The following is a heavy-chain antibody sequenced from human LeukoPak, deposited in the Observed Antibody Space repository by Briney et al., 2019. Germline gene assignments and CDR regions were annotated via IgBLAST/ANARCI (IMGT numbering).Heavy chain of an antibody. Sequence: GGSLRLSCAASGFTFSSYGMHWVRQAPGKGLEWVAFIRYDGSNKYYADSVKGRFTISRDNSKNTLYLQMNSLRAEDTAVYYCAKDYSWEPSLEYWGQGTLVTVSS. V-gene: IGHV3-30*02. CDR2: IRYDGSNK. D-gene: IGHD1-26*01. J-gene: IGHJ4*02. CDR1: GFTFSSYG. CDR3: AKDYSWEPSLEY.